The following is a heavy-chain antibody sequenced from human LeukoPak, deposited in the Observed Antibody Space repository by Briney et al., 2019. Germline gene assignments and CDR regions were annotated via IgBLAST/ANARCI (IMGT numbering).Heavy chain of an antibody. D-gene: IGHD2-15*01. V-gene: IGHV3-7*01. CDR1: GFNFSDSR. CDR3: ARERRYCSGNTCYENWFDP. CDR2: VNRDGTEK. J-gene: IGHJ5*02. Sequence: GGSLRLSCVTSGFNFSDSRMTWVRQAPGKGLQWVANVNRDGTEKHFLDSVEGRFTISRDNAKNSLFLQMTSLRDEDTAVYYCARERRYCSGNTCYENWFDPWGQGTLVTVSS.